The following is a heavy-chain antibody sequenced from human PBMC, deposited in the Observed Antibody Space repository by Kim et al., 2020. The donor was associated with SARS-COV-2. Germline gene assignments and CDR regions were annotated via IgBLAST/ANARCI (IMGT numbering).Heavy chain of an antibody. J-gene: IGHJ4*02. D-gene: IGHD6-13*01. V-gene: IGHV4-34*01. Sequence: NYNPSLKSRVTISVDTSKNQFSLKLSSVTAADTAVYYCAREGYSSSWHDYWGQGTLVTVSS. CDR3: AREGYSSSWHDY.